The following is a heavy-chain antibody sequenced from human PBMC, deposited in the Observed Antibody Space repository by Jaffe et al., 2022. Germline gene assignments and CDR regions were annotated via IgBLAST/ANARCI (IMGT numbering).Heavy chain of an antibody. Sequence: QVQLQESGPGLVKPSQTLSLTCTVSGGSISSGSYYWSWIRQPAGKGLEWIGRIYTSGSTNYNPSLKSRVTISVDTSKNQFSLKLSSVTAADTAVYYCARDRRGWGWFGPWGQGTLVTVSS. CDR1: GGSISSGSYY. CDR2: IYTSGST. D-gene: IGHD6-19*01. V-gene: IGHV4-61*02. CDR3: ARDRRGWGWFGP. J-gene: IGHJ5*02.